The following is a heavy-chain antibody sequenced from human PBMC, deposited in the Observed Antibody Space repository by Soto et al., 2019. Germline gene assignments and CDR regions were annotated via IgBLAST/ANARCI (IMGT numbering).Heavy chain of an antibody. CDR2: ISGSGGST. D-gene: IGHD1-26*01. Sequence: AISGSGGSTYYADSVKGRFTISRDNSKNTLYLQMNSLRAEDTAVYYCAKDLKFLWELQTTWGQGTLVTVSS. CDR3: AKDLKFLWELQTT. J-gene: IGHJ5*02. V-gene: IGHV3-23*01.